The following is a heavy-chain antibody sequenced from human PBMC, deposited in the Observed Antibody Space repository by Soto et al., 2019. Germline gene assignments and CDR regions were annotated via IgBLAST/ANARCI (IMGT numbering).Heavy chain of an antibody. Sequence: GGSLRLSCAASGFTFSSYAMSWVRQAPGKGLEWVSAISGSGGSTYYADSVKGRFTISRDNSKNTLYLQMNSLRAEDTAVYYCAKDIVVVPAALSFRFDPWGQGTLVTVSS. D-gene: IGHD2-2*01. CDR2: ISGSGGST. J-gene: IGHJ5*02. V-gene: IGHV3-23*01. CDR3: AKDIVVVPAALSFRFDP. CDR1: GFTFSSYA.